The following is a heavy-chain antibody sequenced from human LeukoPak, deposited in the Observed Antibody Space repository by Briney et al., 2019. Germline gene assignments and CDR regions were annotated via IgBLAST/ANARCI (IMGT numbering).Heavy chain of an antibody. CDR2: IRYDGSNK. CDR3: AKDQSAGVRFLEWLLYRSLDY. V-gene: IGHV3-30*02. Sequence: GGSLRLSCAASGFTFSSYAMSWVRQAPGKGLEWVAFIRYDGSNKYYADSVKGRFTISRDNSKNTLYLQMNSLRAEDTAVYYCAKDQSAGVRFLEWLLYRSLDYWGQGTLVTVSS. J-gene: IGHJ4*02. CDR1: GFTFSSYA. D-gene: IGHD3-3*01.